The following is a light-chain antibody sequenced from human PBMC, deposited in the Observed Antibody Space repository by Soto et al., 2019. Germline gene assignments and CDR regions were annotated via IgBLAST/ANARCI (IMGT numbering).Light chain of an antibody. CDR3: CSYAGSSSYV. CDR1: SSDVGGYNY. J-gene: IGLJ1*01. Sequence: QSALTQPRSVSGSPGQSVTISCTGTSSDVGGYNYVSWYQQRPGKAPKVMIYDVSKRPSGVPDRLSGSKSGNTASLTISGLQAEDEADYYCCSYAGSSSYVFGAGTKLTVL. V-gene: IGLV2-11*01. CDR2: DVS.